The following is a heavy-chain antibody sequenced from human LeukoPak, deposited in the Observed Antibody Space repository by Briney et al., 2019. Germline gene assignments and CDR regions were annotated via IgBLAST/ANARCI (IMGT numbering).Heavy chain of an antibody. CDR3: AREGYGVYPLGTFDL. J-gene: IGHJ3*01. V-gene: IGHV3-11*01. CDR1: GFSFSDYY. Sequence: GGSLRLSCAASGFSFSDYYVTWIRQPPGKGLEWVSYITTGGTTIAYADSVKGRFTISRDNAKSSLYLEMNSLRAEDTAVYFRAREGYGVYPLGTFDLWGQGTMVTVSS. CDR2: ITTGGTTI. D-gene: IGHD4-17*01.